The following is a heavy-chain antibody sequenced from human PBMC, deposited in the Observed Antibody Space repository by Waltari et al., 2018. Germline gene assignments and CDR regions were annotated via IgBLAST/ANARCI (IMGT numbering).Heavy chain of an antibody. J-gene: IGHJ4*02. Sequence: QVQLQQWGAGLLKPSETLSLTCAVYGGSFSGYYWSWIRQPPGKGLEWIGEIKHSGSTNYNPSLKSRVNISVDTSKNQFSLKLSSVTAADTAVYYCARGPWGGNWNYLDYWGQGTLVTVSS. D-gene: IGHD1-20*01. V-gene: IGHV4-34*01. CDR1: GGSFSGYY. CDR3: ARGPWGGNWNYLDY. CDR2: IKHSGST.